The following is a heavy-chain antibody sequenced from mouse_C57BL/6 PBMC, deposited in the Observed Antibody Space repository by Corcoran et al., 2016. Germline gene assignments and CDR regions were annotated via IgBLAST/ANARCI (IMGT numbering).Heavy chain of an antibody. J-gene: IGHJ2*01. CDR2: INPNNGGT. CDR1: GYTFTDYN. V-gene: IGHV1-18*01. CDR3: ARAPYDGYPSFDY. D-gene: IGHD2-3*01. Sequence: EVQLQQSGPELVKPGASVKIPCKASGYTFTDYNMDWVKQSHGKSLEWIGDINPNNGGTIYNQKFKGKATLTVDKSSSTAYMELRSLTSEDTAVYYCARAPYDGYPSFDYWGQGTTLTVSS.